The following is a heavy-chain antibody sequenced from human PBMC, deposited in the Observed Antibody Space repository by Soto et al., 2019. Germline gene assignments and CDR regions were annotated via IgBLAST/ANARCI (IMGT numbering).Heavy chain of an antibody. CDR3: ARDLSWGSNWYYYMDV. CDR1: GFILSDCA. J-gene: IGHJ6*03. CDR2: ISSSSSVI. D-gene: IGHD7-27*01. V-gene: IGHV3-48*01. Sequence: GGSLRLSYATSGFILSDCAMNWVRQAPGKGLEWVSYISSSSSVIDYADSVKGRFTVSRDNARNSLYLQMNSLRAEDTAVYYCARDLSWGSNWYYYMDVWGKGTTVTVSS.